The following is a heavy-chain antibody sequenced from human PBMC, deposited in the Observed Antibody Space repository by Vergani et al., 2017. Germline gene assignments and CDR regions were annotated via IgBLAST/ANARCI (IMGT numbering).Heavy chain of an antibody. Sequence: EEELVQSGPEMRKPGESLKISCKGSEYSFGNYWSGWVRQMPGKGLEWMGIIYPADSDTRYSPSFQGQVTISADKSISTAFLQWDSLKASDTALYYCARHTTYTDSWGQGTLVTVSS. CDR1: EYSFGNYW. CDR3: ARHTTYTDS. J-gene: IGHJ4*02. D-gene: IGHD1-1*01. V-gene: IGHV5-51*01. CDR2: IYPADSDT.